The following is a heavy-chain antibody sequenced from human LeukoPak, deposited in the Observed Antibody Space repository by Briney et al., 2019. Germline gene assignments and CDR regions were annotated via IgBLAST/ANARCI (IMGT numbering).Heavy chain of an antibody. CDR2: ISYDGSNK. Sequence: GGSLRLSCAASGLTFSSYGMHWVRQAPGKGLEWVAVISYDGSNKYYADSVKGRFTISRDNSKNTLYLQMNSLRAEDTAVYYCAKDRGSGWLGLDYWGQGTLVTVSS. V-gene: IGHV3-30*18. J-gene: IGHJ4*02. CDR1: GLTFSSYG. CDR3: AKDRGSGWLGLDY. D-gene: IGHD6-19*01.